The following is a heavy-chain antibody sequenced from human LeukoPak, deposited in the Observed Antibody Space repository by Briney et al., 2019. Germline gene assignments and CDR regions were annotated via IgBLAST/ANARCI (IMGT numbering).Heavy chain of an antibody. CDR1: GYTFTSYG. Sequence: ASVKVSCKASGYTFTSYGISWVRQAPGQGLEWMGWISAYNGNTNYAQKLQGRVTMATDTSTSTAYMELRSLRSDDTAVYYCAINGFWSGYYNSPPDYWGQGTLVTVSS. CDR2: ISAYNGNT. D-gene: IGHD3-3*01. J-gene: IGHJ4*02. CDR3: AINGFWSGYYNSPPDY. V-gene: IGHV1-18*01.